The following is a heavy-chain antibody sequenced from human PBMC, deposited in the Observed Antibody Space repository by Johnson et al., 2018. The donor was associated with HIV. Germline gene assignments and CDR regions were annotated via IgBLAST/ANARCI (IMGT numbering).Heavy chain of an antibody. CDR1: GLTFSSYD. V-gene: IGHV3-13*01. CDR2: IGTAGST. CDR3: ARGDYGDYLNAFDI. J-gene: IGHJ3*02. Sequence: VQLVESGGGLVQPGGSLRLSCAASGLTFSSYDMHWVRQATGKGLEWVSAIGTAGSTHYADSVQGRFTISRENAKNSLYLQMNSLRAGATAVYYCARGDYGDYLNAFDIWGQGTMVTVSS. D-gene: IGHD4-17*01.